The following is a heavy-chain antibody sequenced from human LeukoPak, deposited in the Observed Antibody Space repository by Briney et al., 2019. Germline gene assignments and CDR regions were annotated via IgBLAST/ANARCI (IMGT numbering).Heavy chain of an antibody. D-gene: IGHD5-24*01. J-gene: IGHJ4*02. CDR1: GFTFSSYA. CDR2: ITSTSDYI. CDR3: AKDDAWLQFND. Sequence: TGGSLRLSCAASGFTFSSYAINWVRQSPGKGLEWVSSITSTSDYIFYADSVKGRFTISRDNSENTVYLHMSSLRAGDTAVYFCAKDDAWLQFNDWGQGTLVTVSS. V-gene: IGHV3-23*01.